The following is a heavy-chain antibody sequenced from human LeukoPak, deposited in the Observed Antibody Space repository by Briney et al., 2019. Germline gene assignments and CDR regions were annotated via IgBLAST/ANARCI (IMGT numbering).Heavy chain of an antibody. CDR2: MNPNSGNT. V-gene: IGHV1-8*01. Sequence: GASVKVSCKASGYTFPSYDIHWVRQATGQGLEWMGWMNPNSGNTGYAQKFQGRVTITRNTSISTGYMELSSLRSEDTAVYYCARSQRAAAGYYVDYWGQGTLVTVSS. J-gene: IGHJ4*02. CDR1: GYTFPSYD. D-gene: IGHD6-13*01. CDR3: ARSQRAAAGYYVDY.